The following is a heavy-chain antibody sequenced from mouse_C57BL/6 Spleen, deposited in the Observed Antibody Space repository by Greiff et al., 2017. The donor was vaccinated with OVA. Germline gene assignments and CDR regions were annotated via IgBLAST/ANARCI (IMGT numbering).Heavy chain of an antibody. Sequence: VQRVESGAELVKPGASVKLSCKASGYTFTSYWMQWVKQRPGQGLEWIGEIDPSDSYTNYNQKFKGKATLTVDTSSSTAYMQLSSLTSEDSAVYYCARERDSSGSVFAYWGQGTLVTVSA. J-gene: IGHJ3*01. CDR1: GYTFTSYW. CDR2: IDPSDSYT. CDR3: ARERDSSGSVFAY. V-gene: IGHV1-50*01. D-gene: IGHD3-2*02.